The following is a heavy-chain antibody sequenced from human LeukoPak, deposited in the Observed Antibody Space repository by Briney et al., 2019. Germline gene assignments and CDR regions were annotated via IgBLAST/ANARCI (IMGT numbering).Heavy chain of an antibody. CDR2: INPNSGGT. D-gene: IGHD3-22*01. CDR1: GYTFTGYY. CDR3: ARDFRGFLQYYYDSSGYGPSFGY. V-gene: IGHV1-2*02. J-gene: IGHJ4*02. Sequence: GASVKVSCKASGYTFTGYYMHWVRQAPGQGLEWMGWINPNSGGTNYAQKFQGRVTMTRDTSISTAYMELSSLRSEDTAVYYCARDFRGFLQYYYDSSGYGPSFGYWGQGTLVTVSS.